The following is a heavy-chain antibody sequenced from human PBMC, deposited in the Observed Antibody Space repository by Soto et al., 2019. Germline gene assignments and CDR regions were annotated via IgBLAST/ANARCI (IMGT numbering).Heavy chain of an antibody. V-gene: IGHV4-34*01. CDR3: ASLGDYYFDY. D-gene: IGHD2-21*02. J-gene: IGHJ4*02. Sequence: NPSETLSLTCAVYGGSFSGYYWSWIRQPPGKGLEWIGEINHSGSTNYNPSLKSRVTISVDTSKNQFSLKLSSVTAADTAVYYCASLGDYYFDYWGQGTLVTVSS. CDR2: INHSGST. CDR1: GGSFSGYY.